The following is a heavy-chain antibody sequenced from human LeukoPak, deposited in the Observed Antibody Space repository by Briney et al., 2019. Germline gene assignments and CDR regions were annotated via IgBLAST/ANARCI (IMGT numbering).Heavy chain of an antibody. CDR3: ARDFPQYYDSSGYYFDY. J-gene: IGHJ4*02. D-gene: IGHD3-22*01. V-gene: IGHV3-21*01. CDR2: ISSSSSYI. CDR1: GFTFSSYS. Sequence: DPGGSLRLSCAASGFTFSSYSMNWVRQAPGKGLEWVSSISSSSSYIYYADSVKGRFTISRENAKNSLYLQMNSLSAEDTAVYYCARDFPQYYDSSGYYFDYWGQGTLVTVSS.